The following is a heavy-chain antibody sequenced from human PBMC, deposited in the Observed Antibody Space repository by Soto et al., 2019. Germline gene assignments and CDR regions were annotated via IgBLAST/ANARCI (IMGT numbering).Heavy chain of an antibody. Sequence: EVQLVETGGGLTQPGGSLRLSCENSGFTVNSAYMSWVRQAPGKGLEWVSIIYAGGSTYYADSVRGRFTISSDNSRNTLYLQMNSLRVEDTAVYYCARSFDYGYIHHWGQGTLVTVSS. J-gene: IGHJ4*02. CDR1: GFTVNSAY. D-gene: IGHD3-10*01. CDR2: IYAGGST. CDR3: ARSFDYGYIHH. V-gene: IGHV3-53*02.